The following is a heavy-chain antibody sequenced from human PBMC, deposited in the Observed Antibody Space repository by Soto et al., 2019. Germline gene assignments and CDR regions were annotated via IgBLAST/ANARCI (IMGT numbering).Heavy chain of an antibody. CDR3: TRSNTASSSPDY. J-gene: IGHJ4*02. D-gene: IGHD6-13*01. Sequence: QVQLQESGPGLVKPSETLSLTCTVSGGSIRDFHWSWIRQPPGKGLEWIGSFYFSETTNSDPSLKGRVTVAVDSSESHFSLQLASVTAGDTAIYYCTRSNTASSSPDYWGPGSLVTVSS. CDR1: GGSIRDFH. V-gene: IGHV4-59*08. CDR2: FYFSETT.